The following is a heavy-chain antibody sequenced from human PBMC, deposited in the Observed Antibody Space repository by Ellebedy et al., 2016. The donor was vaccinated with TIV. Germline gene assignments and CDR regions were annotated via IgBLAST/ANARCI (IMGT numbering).Heavy chain of an antibody. Sequence: GESLKISCAAPGFTFSRYWMTSVRQDPGKGLEWVANIPQDGSRVNYVDSVKGRFTISSANDKNSLHLQMKGLRAEDTAVYYCARDSGSGAFDIWGQGTLVTVSS. CDR3: ARDSGSGAFDI. CDR1: GFTFSRYW. J-gene: IGHJ3*02. D-gene: IGHD3-10*01. CDR2: IPQDGSRV. V-gene: IGHV3-7*01.